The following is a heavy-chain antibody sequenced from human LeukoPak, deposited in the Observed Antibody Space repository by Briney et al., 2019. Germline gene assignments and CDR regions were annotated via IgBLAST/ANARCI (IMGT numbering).Heavy chain of an antibody. J-gene: IGHJ6*02. CDR3: ARSYDFWSGSSMDV. V-gene: IGHV3-30-3*01. D-gene: IGHD3-3*01. CDR1: GFTFSSYA. CDR2: ISYDGSNK. Sequence: PGGSLRLSCAASGFTFSSYAMHWVRQAPGKGLEWVAVISYDGSNKYYADSVKGRFTISRDNSKNTLYLQMNSLRAEDTAVYYCARSYDFWSGSSMDVWGQGTTVTVSS.